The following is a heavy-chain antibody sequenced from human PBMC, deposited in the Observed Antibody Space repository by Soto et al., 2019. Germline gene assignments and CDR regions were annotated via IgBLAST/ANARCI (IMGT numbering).Heavy chain of an antibody. V-gene: IGHV3-30*18. CDR1: GFTFSSYG. Sequence: QVQLVESGGGVVQPGRSLRLSCAASGFTFSSYGMHWLRQAPGKGLEWVAVISYDGSNKYYADSVKGRFTISRDNSKNTLYLQMNSLRAEDTAVYYCAKDYTDYTNSFDYWGQGTLVTVSS. CDR2: ISYDGSNK. J-gene: IGHJ4*02. CDR3: AKDYTDYTNSFDY. D-gene: IGHD4-4*01.